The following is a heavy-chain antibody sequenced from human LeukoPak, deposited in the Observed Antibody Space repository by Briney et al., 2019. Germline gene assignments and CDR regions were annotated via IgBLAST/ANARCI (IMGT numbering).Heavy chain of an antibody. CDR2: INPNSGGT. J-gene: IGHJ5*02. D-gene: IGHD3-22*01. V-gene: IGHV1-2*06. CDR1: GYTFTGYY. CDR3: ARPGRYDSSGYYDT. Sequence: GASVKVSCKASGYTFTGYYMHWVRQAPGQGLEWMGRINPNSGGTNYAQKFQGRVTMNRDTSTSTAYMELSRLRSDDTAVYYCARPGRYDSSGYYDTWGQGTLVTVSS.